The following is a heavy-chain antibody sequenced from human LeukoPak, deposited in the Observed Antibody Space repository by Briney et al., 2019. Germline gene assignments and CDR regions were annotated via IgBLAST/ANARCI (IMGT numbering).Heavy chain of an antibody. Sequence: GGSLRLSCAASGFTFSSYAMSWVRLAPGKGLEWVSAISGSGGSTYYADSVKGRFTISRDNSKNTLYLQMNSLRAEDTAVYYCTKCLRYDFWSGTGFDYWGQGTLVTVSS. CDR1: GFTFSSYA. V-gene: IGHV3-23*01. CDR2: ISGSGGST. J-gene: IGHJ4*02. D-gene: IGHD3-3*01. CDR3: TKCLRYDFWSGTGFDY.